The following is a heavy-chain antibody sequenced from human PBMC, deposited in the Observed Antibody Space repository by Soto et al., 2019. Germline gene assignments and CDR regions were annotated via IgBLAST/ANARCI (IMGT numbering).Heavy chain of an antibody. CDR3: AIVWRDTRGYWAFDI. CDR1: GASVSSGDYY. J-gene: IGHJ3*02. D-gene: IGHD3-22*01. V-gene: IGHV4-30-4*01. CDR2: IYNSGNT. Sequence: QVQLQESGPGLVKPSQTLSLTCTVSGASVSSGDYYWSWIRQPPGKGLEWIGYIYNSGNTYYNPSLKSQVAISVDTSKNQFSLKVISVTAADTAIYYCAIVWRDTRGYWAFDIWGQGTMVTVSS.